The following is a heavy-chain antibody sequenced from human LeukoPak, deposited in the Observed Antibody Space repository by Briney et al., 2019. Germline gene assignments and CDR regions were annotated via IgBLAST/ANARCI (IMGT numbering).Heavy chain of an antibody. Sequence: GGSLRLSCAASEFTISDYYMDWVRQAPGKGLEWVGRTSNKADSYTTYYAASVKGRFTISRDDSKNLLYLQMKSLKAEDTAVYYCTRHYFSDWGQGTLVTVSS. D-gene: IGHD2-15*01. CDR3: TRHYFSD. V-gene: IGHV3-72*01. CDR2: TSNKADSYTT. CDR1: EFTISDYY. J-gene: IGHJ4*02.